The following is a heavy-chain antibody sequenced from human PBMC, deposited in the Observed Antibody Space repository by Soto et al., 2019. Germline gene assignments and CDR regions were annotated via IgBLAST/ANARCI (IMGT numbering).Heavy chain of an antibody. Sequence: EVHLLESGGGLVQPGGSLRLSCAASGFSFSSYAMVWVRQAPGKGLEWVSVISARGGSLYFADSVKGRFTSSRDKSKKVLSLEMNSLRAEDAATYFCAKGSSEYSASVDKWGQGTLVVVSS. CDR1: GFSFSSYA. D-gene: IGHD5-12*01. CDR2: ISARGGSL. J-gene: IGHJ4*02. CDR3: AKGSSEYSASVDK. V-gene: IGHV3-23*01.